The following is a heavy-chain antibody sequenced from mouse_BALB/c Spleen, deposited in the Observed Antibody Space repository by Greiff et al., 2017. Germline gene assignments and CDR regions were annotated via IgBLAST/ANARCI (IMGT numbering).Heavy chain of an antibody. CDR1: GFTFSSYG. CDR2: INSNGGST. Sequence: EVKLQESGGGLVQPGGSLKLSCAASGFTFSSYGMSWVRQTPDKRLELVATINSNGGSTYYPDSVKGRFTISRDNAKNTLYLQMSSLKSEDTAMYYCARVNRYGAMDYWGQGTSVTVSS. J-gene: IGHJ4*01. CDR3: ARVNRYGAMDY. D-gene: IGHD2-14*01. V-gene: IGHV5-6-3*01.